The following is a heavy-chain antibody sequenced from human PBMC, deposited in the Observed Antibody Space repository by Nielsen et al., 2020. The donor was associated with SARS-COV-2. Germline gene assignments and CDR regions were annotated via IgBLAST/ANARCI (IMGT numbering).Heavy chain of an antibody. CDR3: ASDSRGGSSHLFYYYGMDV. Sequence: GGSLRLSCAASGFTFSSYSMNWVRQAPGKGLEWVSYISSSSSYIYYADSVKGRFTISRDNAKNSLYLQMNSLRAEDTAVYYCASDSRGGSSHLFYYYGMDVWGQGTTVTVSS. CDR2: ISSSSSYI. D-gene: IGHD1-26*01. J-gene: IGHJ6*02. CDR1: GFTFSSYS. V-gene: IGHV3-21*01.